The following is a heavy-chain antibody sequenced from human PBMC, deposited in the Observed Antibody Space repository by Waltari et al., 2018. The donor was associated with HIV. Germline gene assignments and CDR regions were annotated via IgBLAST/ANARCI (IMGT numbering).Heavy chain of an antibody. CDR3: ARHRRNDIGDY. CDR2: IYYSGGP. J-gene: IGHJ4*02. CDR1: GGSISSSNYY. V-gene: IGHV4-39*01. D-gene: IGHD3-9*01. Sequence: QLQLQESGPGLVKPSETLSLTCTVSGGSISSSNYYWGWLRQPPGKGLELIGSIYYSGGPYYHPSLKSRVTISIDTSKNQFSLKLSSVTAADTAVYYCARHRRNDIGDYWGQGTLVTVSS.